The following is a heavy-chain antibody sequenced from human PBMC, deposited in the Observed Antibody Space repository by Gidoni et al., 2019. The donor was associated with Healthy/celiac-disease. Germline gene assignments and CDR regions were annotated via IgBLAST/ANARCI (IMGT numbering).Heavy chain of an antibody. D-gene: IGHD6-13*01. CDR2: IFSNDEK. CDR1: GFSLSNARMG. J-gene: IGHJ2*01. CDR3: ARILLKRGSSSWYWYFDL. Sequence: QVTLKESGPVLVKPTETLTLTCTVAGFSLSNARMGVSWIRQPPGKALEWLAHIFSNDEKSYSTSLKSRLTISKDTSKSQVVLTMTNMDPVDTATYYCARILLKRGSSSWYWYFDLWGRGTLVTVSS. V-gene: IGHV2-26*01.